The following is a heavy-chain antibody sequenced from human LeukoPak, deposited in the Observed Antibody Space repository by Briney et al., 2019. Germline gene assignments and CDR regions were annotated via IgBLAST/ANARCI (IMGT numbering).Heavy chain of an antibody. Sequence: GGSLRLSCAASGFTVSSNYMNWVRQAPGKGLEWVSVIYGGGNIYYADSVKGRYTISRDNSKNTLYLQMNSLRAEDTAVYYCARGAGYNYPYYFDYWGQGTLVTVSS. CDR1: GFTVSSNY. CDR3: ARGAGYNYPYYFDY. CDR2: IYGGGNI. V-gene: IGHV3-53*01. J-gene: IGHJ4*02. D-gene: IGHD5-24*01.